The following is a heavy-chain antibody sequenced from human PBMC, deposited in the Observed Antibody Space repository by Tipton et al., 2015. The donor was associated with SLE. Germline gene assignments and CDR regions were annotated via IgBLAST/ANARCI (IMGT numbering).Heavy chain of an antibody. CDR3: ARQGPYYYDSSGYYSGAFDI. V-gene: IGHV4-39*01. CDR2: LYAGGST. J-gene: IGHJ3*02. Sequence: TLSLTCSVSGVSISTSRYYWGWVRQSPGQGLEWVGSLYAGGSTYFHPSLKSRASISADASQNHFSLKLNSVTAADTAVYYCARQGPYYYDSSGYYSGAFDIWGQGTMVTVSS. D-gene: IGHD3-22*01. CDR1: GVSISTSRYY.